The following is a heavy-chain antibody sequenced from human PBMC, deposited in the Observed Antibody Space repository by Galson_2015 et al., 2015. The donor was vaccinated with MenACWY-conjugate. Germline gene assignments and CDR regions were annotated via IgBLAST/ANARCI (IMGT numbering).Heavy chain of an antibody. D-gene: IGHD2-15*01. CDR3: AKDRDIYCSGGSCYFLGNYYMDV. CDR2: IPGNGGST. J-gene: IGHJ6*03. CDR1: GFTFSSYS. Sequence: SLRLSCAASGFTFSSYSMNWVRQAPGKGLEWVSAIPGNGGSTYYADSVKGRFTISRDNSKNTLYMQMNSLRAEDTAVYYCAKDRDIYCSGGSCYFLGNYYMDVWGKGTTVTVSS. V-gene: IGHV3-23*01.